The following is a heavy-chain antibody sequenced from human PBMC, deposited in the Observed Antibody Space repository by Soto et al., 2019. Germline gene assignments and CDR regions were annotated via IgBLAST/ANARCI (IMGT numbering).Heavy chain of an antibody. CDR3: AIAYYDSSGYYQYYFDY. D-gene: IGHD3-22*01. Sequence: QGQLQESGPGLVKPSQTLSLSCTVSGGSISRGAYYWSWIRQHPGKVLEWMGYSKYSGTTYYNPSPKSRVTISVDTSKNQFSLKLSSVTAADTAVYYWAIAYYDSSGYYQYYFDYWGQGTLVTVSS. J-gene: IGHJ4*02. CDR2: SKYSGTT. V-gene: IGHV4-31*03. CDR1: GGSISRGAYY.